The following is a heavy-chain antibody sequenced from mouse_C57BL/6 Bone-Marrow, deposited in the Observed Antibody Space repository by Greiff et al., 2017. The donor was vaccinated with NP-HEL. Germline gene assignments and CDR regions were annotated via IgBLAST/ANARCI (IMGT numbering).Heavy chain of an antibody. Sequence: EVQRVESGPELVKPGASVKISCKASGYSFTGYYMHWVKQSHGNILDWIGYIYPYNGVSSYNQKFKGKATLTVDKSSSTAYMELRSLTSEDSAVYYCAIWLRPYYFDYWGQGTTLTVSS. CDR2: IYPYNGVS. CDR3: AIWLRPYYFDY. J-gene: IGHJ2*01. D-gene: IGHD2-2*01. CDR1: GYSFTGYY. V-gene: IGHV1-31*01.